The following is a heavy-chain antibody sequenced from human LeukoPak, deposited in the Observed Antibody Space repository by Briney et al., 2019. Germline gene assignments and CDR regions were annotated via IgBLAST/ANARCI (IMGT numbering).Heavy chain of an antibody. CDR3: AKVYCNYAASSYYFDF. V-gene: IGHV3-23*01. CDR2: ISGSGAGT. Sequence: GGSLRLSCAASGFSFSSYAMSWVRHAPGKGLEWVSAISGSGAGTYYADSVKRRYTISRDNSQKTLYLQVDSLRAEDTAVDHCAKVYCNYAASSYYFDFWGQGTLVTVSS. D-gene: IGHD4-11*01. J-gene: IGHJ4*02. CDR1: GFSFSSYA.